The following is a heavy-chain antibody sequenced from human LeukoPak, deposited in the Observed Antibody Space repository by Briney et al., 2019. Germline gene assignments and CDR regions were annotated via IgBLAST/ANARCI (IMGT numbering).Heavy chain of an antibody. CDR1: GGPISSYY. J-gene: IGHJ4*02. D-gene: IGHD6-19*01. CDR2: IYYSGST. CDR3: ARVRIAVAGFDY. Sequence: SETLSLTCTVSGGPISSYYWSWIRQPPGKGLEWIGFIYYSGSTNYNPSLKSRVTISVDTSKNQFSLRLSSVTAADTAVYYCARVRIAVAGFDYWGQGTLVTVSS. V-gene: IGHV4-59*01.